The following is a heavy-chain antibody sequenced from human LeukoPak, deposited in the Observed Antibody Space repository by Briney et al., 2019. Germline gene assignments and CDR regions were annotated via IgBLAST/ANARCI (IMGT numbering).Heavy chain of an antibody. J-gene: IGHJ6*03. CDR1: GFIFSSYA. CDR3: AKDNTIFGVVITTYMDV. CDR2: ISGSGGST. Sequence: PGGSLRLSCAASGFIFSSYAMSWVRQAPGKGLEWVSAISGSGGSTYYADSVKGRLTISRDNSKNTLYLQMNSLRAEDTAVYYCAKDNTIFGVVITTYMDVWGKGTTVTVSS. V-gene: IGHV3-23*01. D-gene: IGHD3-3*01.